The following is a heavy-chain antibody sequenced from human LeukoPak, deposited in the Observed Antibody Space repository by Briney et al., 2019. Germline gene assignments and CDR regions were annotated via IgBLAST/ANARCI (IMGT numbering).Heavy chain of an antibody. CDR1: GYTFTDHT. D-gene: IGHD3-22*01. Sequence: EASVTVSCEASGYTFTDHTIHWVRQAPGQGLEGMGWINPNIGTTNYAKRFQGRLTVTRDTSINTAFMELSSLNPDDTAVFYCARRYDSRGPVTFDFWGQGTLVTVSS. CDR2: INPNIGTT. CDR3: ARRYDSRGPVTFDF. V-gene: IGHV1-2*02. J-gene: IGHJ3*01.